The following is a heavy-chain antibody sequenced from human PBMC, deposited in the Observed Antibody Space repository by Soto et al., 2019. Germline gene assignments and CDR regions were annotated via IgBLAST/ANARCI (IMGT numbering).Heavy chain of an antibody. Sequence: SQTLSLTCTVSGGSISSGGYYWSWIRQHPGKGLEWIGYIYYSGSTYYNPSLKSRVTISVDTSKNQFSLKLSSVTAADTAVYYCASSRSGYIQFDYWGQGTLVTVSS. V-gene: IGHV4-31*03. CDR1: GGSISSGGYY. CDR3: ASSRSGYIQFDY. D-gene: IGHD3-3*01. J-gene: IGHJ4*02. CDR2: IYYSGST.